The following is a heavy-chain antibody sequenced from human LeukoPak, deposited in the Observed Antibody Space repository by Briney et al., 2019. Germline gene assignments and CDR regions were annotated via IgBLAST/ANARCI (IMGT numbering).Heavy chain of an antibody. Sequence: ASVKVSCKASGYTFTNYYIHWVRQAPGQGLEWMGWINPHSGATNYVQKFQGRVTMTRGTSISTAYMELSRLRSDDTAVYYCARDAYYDSSDQFDYWGQGTLVTVSS. CDR1: GYTFTNYY. J-gene: IGHJ4*02. CDR3: ARDAYYDSSDQFDY. D-gene: IGHD3-22*01. V-gene: IGHV1-2*02. CDR2: INPHSGAT.